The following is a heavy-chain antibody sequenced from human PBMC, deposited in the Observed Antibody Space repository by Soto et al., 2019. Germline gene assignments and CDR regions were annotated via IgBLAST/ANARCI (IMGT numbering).Heavy chain of an antibody. V-gene: IGHV2-5*02. J-gene: IGHJ5*02. Sequence: SGPTLVNPTQTLTLTCTFSGFSLSTSGLGVGWIRQPPGKSLDWLALIYWDDDKRYSPSLKSRLTITKDTSKNQVVLTMTNMDTVDKATYYCAHRLSVPAAIYWASSYNWFDPWGQGTLVTVSS. CDR3: AHRLSVPAAIYWASSYNWFDP. CDR1: GFSLSTSGLG. CDR2: IYWDDDK. D-gene: IGHD2-2*02.